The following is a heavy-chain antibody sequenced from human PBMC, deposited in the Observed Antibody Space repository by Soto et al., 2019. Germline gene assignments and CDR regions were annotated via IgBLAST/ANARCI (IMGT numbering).Heavy chain of an antibody. Sequence: ASVKVSCKASGYTFSSYAMHWVRQAPGQRLEWMGWINAGYGDTKSSQKFQDRVTISRDTSASTAYMELTSLRSEDTAVYYCARDTGDGTFDFWGQGTLVTVSS. CDR1: GYTFSSYA. CDR2: INAGYGDT. V-gene: IGHV1-3*01. J-gene: IGHJ4*02. D-gene: IGHD7-27*01. CDR3: ARDTGDGTFDF.